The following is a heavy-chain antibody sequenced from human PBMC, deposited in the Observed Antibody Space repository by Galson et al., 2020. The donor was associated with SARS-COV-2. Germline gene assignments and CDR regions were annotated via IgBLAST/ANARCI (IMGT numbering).Heavy chain of an antibody. CDR1: GGSISTTSYF. CDR2: IYYSGTT. J-gene: IGHJ2*01. CDR3: ARRGGTVTTQHFEL. V-gene: IGHV4-39*01. D-gene: IGHD4-17*01. Sequence: SETLSLTCTVSGGSISTTSYFWGWIRQPPGKGLEWIGTIYYSGTTYYNPSPRSRVTISVDTSTNQFSLKVNSVTAADTAVYYCARRGGTVTTQHFELWGRGTLVTVSS.